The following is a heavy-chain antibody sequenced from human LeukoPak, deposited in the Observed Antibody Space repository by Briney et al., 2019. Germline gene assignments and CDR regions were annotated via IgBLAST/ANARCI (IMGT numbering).Heavy chain of an antibody. Sequence: GGSLRLSCAASGFTFDDYAMHWVRQAPGKGLEWVSGISWNSGSIGYADSVKGRFTISRDNAKNSLYLQMNSLRAEDTALYYCAKDTDSSGSDAFDIWGQGTMVTVSS. CDR3: AKDTDSSGSDAFDI. CDR2: ISWNSGSI. CDR1: GFTFDDYA. J-gene: IGHJ3*02. D-gene: IGHD3-22*01. V-gene: IGHV3-9*01.